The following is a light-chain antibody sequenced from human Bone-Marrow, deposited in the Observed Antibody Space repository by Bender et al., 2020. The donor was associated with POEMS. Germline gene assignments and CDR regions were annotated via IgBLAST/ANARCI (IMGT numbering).Light chain of an antibody. CDR3: QSFDTSLSGWV. CDR1: SSDVGGYNY. V-gene: IGLV2-14*01. CDR2: EVS. Sequence: QSALTQPASVSGSHGQSITISCTGTSSDVGGYNYVSWYQQHPGKAPKLMIYEVSNRPSGVSNRFSGSKSGNTTSLTITGLQAEDEADYYCQSFDTSLSGWVFGAGTKLTV. J-gene: IGLJ3*02.